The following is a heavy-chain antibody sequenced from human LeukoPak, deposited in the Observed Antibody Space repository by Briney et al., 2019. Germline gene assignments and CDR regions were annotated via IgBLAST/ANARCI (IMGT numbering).Heavy chain of an antibody. CDR1: GGTFSSYA. V-gene: IGHV1-69*06. J-gene: IGHJ4*02. CDR2: IIPIFGTA. Sequence: SVKVSCKASGGTFSSYAISWVRQAPGQGLEWMGGIIPIFGTANYAQKFQGRVTITADKSTSTAYMELSSLRSEDTAVYYCARLGYSYSKGYFDYWGQGTLVTVSS. D-gene: IGHD5-18*01. CDR3: ARLGYSYSKGYFDY.